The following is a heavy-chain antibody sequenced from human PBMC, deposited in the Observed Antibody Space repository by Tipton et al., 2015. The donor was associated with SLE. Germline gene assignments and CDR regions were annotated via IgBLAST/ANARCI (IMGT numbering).Heavy chain of an antibody. J-gene: IGHJ5*02. CDR2: MNPNSGNT. Sequence: VQLVQSGAEVKKPGASVKVSCKGSEYTFTSYDINWVRLAAGQGLEWMGWMNPNSGNTVYAQRFQGRVTMTRDTSINTAFMELNSLTSDDTAIYYCARTTLYCTNITCQRGGFDPWGQGTLVTVSS. D-gene: IGHD2-8*01. V-gene: IGHV1-8*01. CDR3: ARTTLYCTNITCQRGGFDP. CDR1: EYTFTSYD.